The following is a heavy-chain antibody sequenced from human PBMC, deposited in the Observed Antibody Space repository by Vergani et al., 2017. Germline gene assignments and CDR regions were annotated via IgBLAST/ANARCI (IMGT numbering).Heavy chain of an antibody. Sequence: QVKLQESGPGLVKPSETLSLTCTVSGASVNSYYWSWIRQPPGKGLGWIGNIYHSGGAYYNPSLKGRVTISVDTSKNQFSLEVTSVTAADTAIYFCARTESFILRYFHWALWGQGTLVTVSS. V-gene: IGHV4-4*08. CDR1: GASVNSYY. CDR2: IYHSGGA. J-gene: IGHJ4*02. CDR3: ARTESFILRYFHWAL. D-gene: IGHD3-9*01.